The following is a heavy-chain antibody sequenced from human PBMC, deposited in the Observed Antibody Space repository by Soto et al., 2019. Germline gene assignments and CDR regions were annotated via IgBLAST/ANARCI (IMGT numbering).Heavy chain of an antibody. D-gene: IGHD6-13*01. CDR2: INDSGGT. Sequence: SETLSLTCAVYGGSFSGYYWTWIRQPPGKGLEWIGEINDSGGTDYNPSLKSRVTISLDTSKNQLSLKLSSVSAADTAVYYCARGRKGFSSSCYVDWGQGTLVTVCS. V-gene: IGHV4-34*01. J-gene: IGHJ4*02. CDR3: ARGRKGFSSSCYVD. CDR1: GGSFSGYY.